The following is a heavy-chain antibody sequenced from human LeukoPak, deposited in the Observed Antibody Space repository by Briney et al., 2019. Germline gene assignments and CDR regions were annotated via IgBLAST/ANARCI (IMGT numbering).Heavy chain of an antibody. J-gene: IGHJ4*02. CDR2: IRTKPNNYAA. CDR1: GFTFSGAA. Sequence: GGSLTLSCAASGFTFSGAAIHWVRQASGKGLEWVGRIRTKPNNYAAAYAASVKGRFTISRDDSKNTAYLQMNSLRAEDTAVYYCARESARTLRFIDYWGQGTLVTVSS. D-gene: IGHD4-17*01. CDR3: ARESARTLRFIDY. V-gene: IGHV3-73*01.